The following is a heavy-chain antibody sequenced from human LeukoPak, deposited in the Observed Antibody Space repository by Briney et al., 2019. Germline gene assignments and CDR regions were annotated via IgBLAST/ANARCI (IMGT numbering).Heavy chain of an antibody. CDR2: ISSSSRYI. Sequence: GGSLRLSCAASGFIFSSFTMNWIRQAPGKGLEWVSSISSSSRYIHYADSVKGRFTISRDKSKNTPYLQMNSLRAEDTAVYYCAKDWDGYNPFDYWGQGTLVTVSS. J-gene: IGHJ4*02. V-gene: IGHV3-21*04. D-gene: IGHD5-24*01. CDR3: AKDWDGYNPFDY. CDR1: GFIFSSFT.